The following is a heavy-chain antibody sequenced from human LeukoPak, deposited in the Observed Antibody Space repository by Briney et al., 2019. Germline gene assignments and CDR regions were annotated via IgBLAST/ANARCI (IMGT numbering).Heavy chain of an antibody. CDR1: GFTFSSQW. V-gene: IGHV3-7*01. J-gene: IGHJ1*01. CDR2: VNQGGTEK. Sequence: GGSLRLSCAASGFTFSSQWMGWVRQAPGKGLEWVANVNQGGTEKFYVDSVKGRFTISRDNAKNSLYLQMNSLRAEDTAVYYCARYSRVLAVAGTVPAGWGQGNLVTVSS. CDR3: ARYSRVLAVAGTVPAG. D-gene: IGHD6-19*01.